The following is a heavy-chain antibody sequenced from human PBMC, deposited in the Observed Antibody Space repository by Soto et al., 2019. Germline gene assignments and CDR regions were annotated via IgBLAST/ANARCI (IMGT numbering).Heavy chain of an antibody. Sequence: QITLKESGPTLVKPTQTLTLTCTFSGFSLRPSGVGVGWIRQPPGKALEWLALIYWDDDKRYSPSLKSRLTITKDTSKNQVVLTMTNMDPVDTATYYCAQYSGSHDYWGQGTLVTVSS. CDR1: GFSLRPSGVG. D-gene: IGHD3-10*01. V-gene: IGHV2-5*02. CDR2: IYWDDDK. J-gene: IGHJ4*02. CDR3: AQYSGSHDY.